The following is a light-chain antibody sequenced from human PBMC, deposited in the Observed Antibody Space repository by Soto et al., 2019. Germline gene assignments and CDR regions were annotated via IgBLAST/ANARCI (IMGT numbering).Light chain of an antibody. V-gene: IGKV3-15*01. CDR1: QSVSSN. J-gene: IGKJ1*01. Sequence: EIVVTQAPATLSVSPGERATLSCRASQSVSSNFAWYQQRPGQAPRLLIYGASTRATGIPARFSGSGSGTEFTLTISSLQSEDFAVYYCQQYNNWPRTFGQGTKVDI. CDR3: QQYNNWPRT. CDR2: GAS.